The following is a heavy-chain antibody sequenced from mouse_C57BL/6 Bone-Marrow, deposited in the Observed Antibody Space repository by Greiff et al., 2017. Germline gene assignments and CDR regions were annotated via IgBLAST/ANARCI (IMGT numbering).Heavy chain of an antibody. V-gene: IGHV14-4*01. CDR3: TTRSGYLFAY. CDR1: GFNIKDDY. D-gene: IGHD3-2*02. Sequence: VQLQQSGADLVRPGASVKLSCTASGFNIKDDYMHWVKQRPEQGLEWIGWIDPENGDTAYASKFQGTATITADTSSNTSYLQLSSLTSEDTAVYSCTTRSGYLFAYWGQGTLVTVSA. J-gene: IGHJ3*01. CDR2: IDPENGDT.